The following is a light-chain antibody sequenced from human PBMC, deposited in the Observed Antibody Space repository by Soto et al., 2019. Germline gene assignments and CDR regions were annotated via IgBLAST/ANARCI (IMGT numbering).Light chain of an antibody. CDR3: QQFSFLPVS. CDR1: QGIGSN. CDR2: DAS. V-gene: IGKV1-13*02. J-gene: IGKJ4*01. Sequence: AIQLTQSPSSLSASVGDRVTITCRASQGIGSNLAWYHQKPGKPPKLLIYDASSLESGVPSRFSGSGFGTDFTLTISSLQPEDFATYSCQQFSFLPVSFGGGTRVEI.